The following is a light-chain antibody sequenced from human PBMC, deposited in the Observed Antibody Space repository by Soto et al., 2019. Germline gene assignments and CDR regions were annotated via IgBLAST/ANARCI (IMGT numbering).Light chain of an antibody. V-gene: IGLV2-8*01. J-gene: IGLJ3*02. CDR3: SSYAASNNFYFV. Sequence: QSALTQPPSASGSPGQSVTISFTGTSSDVGGYNYVSWYHQYPGRAPKLMIYEVTKRPSGVHDRFSGSKSVNTASLTVSGLQAEDEADYYCSSYAASNNFYFVFGGGTQLTV. CDR2: EVT. CDR1: SSDVGGYNY.